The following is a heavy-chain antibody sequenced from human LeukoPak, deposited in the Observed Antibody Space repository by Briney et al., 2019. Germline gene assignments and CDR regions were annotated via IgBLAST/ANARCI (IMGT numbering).Heavy chain of an antibody. D-gene: IGHD1-1*01. Sequence: ASVKVSCKTSGYTFTGYYMHWVRQAPGQGLEWMGRMNPNSGDTNYAQNFQGRVTMTRDTSVSTAYMELSRLRSDDTAVYFCARDRGYNWNPYYLDYWGQGTLVTVSS. CDR1: GYTFTGYY. CDR2: MNPNSGDT. V-gene: IGHV1-2*06. CDR3: ARDRGYNWNPYYLDY. J-gene: IGHJ4*02.